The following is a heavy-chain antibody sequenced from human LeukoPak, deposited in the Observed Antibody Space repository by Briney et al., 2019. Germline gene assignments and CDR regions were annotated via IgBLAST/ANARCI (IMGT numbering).Heavy chain of an antibody. CDR2: IWYDGSNK. Sequence: PGGSLRLSCAASGFTFSSYGMHWVRQAPGKGLEWVAVIWYDGSNKYYADSVKGRFTISRDNSKNTLYLQMNSLRAEDTAVYYCAIDNYYDSSGYYPYDAFDIWGQGTMVTVSS. V-gene: IGHV3-33*01. J-gene: IGHJ3*02. D-gene: IGHD3-22*01. CDR3: AIDNYYDSSGYYPYDAFDI. CDR1: GFTFSSYG.